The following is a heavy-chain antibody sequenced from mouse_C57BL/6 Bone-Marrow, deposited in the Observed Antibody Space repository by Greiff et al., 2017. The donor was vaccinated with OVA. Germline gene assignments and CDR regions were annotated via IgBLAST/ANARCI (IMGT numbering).Heavy chain of an antibody. CDR2: ISTYYGDA. CDR3: SRRNWVEGYYAMDY. D-gene: IGHD4-1*01. V-gene: IGHV1-67*01. CDR1: GYTFTDYA. Sequence: QVQLKESGPELVRPGVSVKISCKGSGYTFTDYAMHWVKQSHAKSLEWIGVISTYYGDASYNQKFKDKATMTVDKSSSTAYMELARLTSEDSAVYYCSRRNWVEGYYAMDYWGQGTSVTVSS. J-gene: IGHJ4*01.